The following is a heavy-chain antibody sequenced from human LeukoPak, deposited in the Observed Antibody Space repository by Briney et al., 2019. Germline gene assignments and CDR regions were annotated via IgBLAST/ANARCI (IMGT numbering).Heavy chain of an antibody. CDR3: ARDGNPKDIVVVPNWFDP. V-gene: IGHV3-21*01. Sequence: GGSLRLSCAASGFTFSSYSMNWVRQAPGKGLEWVSSISSSSSYIYYADSVKGRFTISRDNAKNSLYLQMNSLRAEDTAVYYCARDGNPKDIVVVPNWFDPWGQGTLVTVSS. CDR1: GFTFSSYS. J-gene: IGHJ5*02. CDR2: ISSSSSYI. D-gene: IGHD2-2*01.